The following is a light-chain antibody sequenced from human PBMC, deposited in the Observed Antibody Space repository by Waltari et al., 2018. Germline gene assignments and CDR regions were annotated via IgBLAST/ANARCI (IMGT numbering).Light chain of an antibody. Sequence: NFMLTQPHSVSESPGKTVTISCTGSSGRIATNSVQWFQQRPGSAPTIVIYEDNLRPSGVPDRFSGSIDSSSNSASLTISGLKTEDEADYYCQSYDGNNVVFGGGTKLTVL. CDR2: EDN. J-gene: IGLJ3*02. V-gene: IGLV6-57*02. CDR1: SGRIATNS. CDR3: QSYDGNNVV.